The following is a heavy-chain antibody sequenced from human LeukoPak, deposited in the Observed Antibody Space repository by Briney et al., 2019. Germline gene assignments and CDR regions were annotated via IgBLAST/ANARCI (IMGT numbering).Heavy chain of an antibody. V-gene: IGHV4-39*07. J-gene: IGHJ4*02. CDR1: GGSISSTSYY. CDR2: IYYSGST. Sequence: SEALSLTCTVSGGSISSTSYYWGWIRQPPGKGLEWIGSIYYSGSTYYNPSLKSRVTMSVDTSKNQFSLKLSSVTAADTAVYYCARDHYYDSSGYFGGRYYFDYWGQGTLVTVSS. D-gene: IGHD3-22*01. CDR3: ARDHYYDSSGYFGGRYYFDY.